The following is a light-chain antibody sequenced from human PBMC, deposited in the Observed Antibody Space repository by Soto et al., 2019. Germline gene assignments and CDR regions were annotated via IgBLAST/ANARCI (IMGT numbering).Light chain of an antibody. CDR3: SSYISSSPLV. Sequence: QSVLTQPASVSGSPGQSFTISCTGTSSDVGGYNYVSWYQQHPGKAPKLMIYEVSNRPSGVSNRFSGSKSGNTASLTISGLQAEDEADYYCSSYISSSPLVFGTGTKLTVL. V-gene: IGLV2-14*01. CDR1: SSDVGGYNY. CDR2: EVS. J-gene: IGLJ1*01.